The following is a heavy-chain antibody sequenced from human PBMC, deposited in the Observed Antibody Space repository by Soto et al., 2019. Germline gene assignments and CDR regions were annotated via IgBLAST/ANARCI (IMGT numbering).Heavy chain of an antibody. CDR2: IRSSGGDT. Sequence: PXGSLRLSCVASGVSLTNSAVNWVRQAPGKGLEWVSGIRSSGGDTSYADSVKGRFTISRDNSKNTLFLQINSLRDEDTAVYYCASRRGPYAPYCFDFWGQGTLVTVSS. CDR3: ASRRGPYAPYCFDF. J-gene: IGHJ4*02. D-gene: IGHD1-26*01. CDR1: GVSLTNSA. V-gene: IGHV3-23*01.